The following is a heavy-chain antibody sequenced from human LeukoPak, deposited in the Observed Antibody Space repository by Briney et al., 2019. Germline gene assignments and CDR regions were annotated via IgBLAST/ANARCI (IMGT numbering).Heavy chain of an antibody. CDR2: ISCDGSNE. V-gene: IGHV3-30*18. J-gene: IGHJ4*02. D-gene: IGHD3-10*01. CDR1: GFTFSSHG. CDR3: AKSLLLFGGLSSMARGYTY. Sequence: PGRSLRLSCAASGFTFSSHGMHWVRQAPGKGLEWVALISCDGSNEYYADSVKGRFTISRDNSKNTLDLQMNSLRADDTTVYYCAKSLLLFGGLSSMARGYTYWGQGILVTVSS.